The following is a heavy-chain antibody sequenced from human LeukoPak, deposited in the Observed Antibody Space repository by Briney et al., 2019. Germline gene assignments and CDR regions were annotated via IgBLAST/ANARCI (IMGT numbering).Heavy chain of an antibody. J-gene: IGHJ6*03. CDR2: ISAYNGDT. V-gene: IGHV1-18*01. CDR3: ARGKGIWGWLQAYYYYYYMDV. Sequence: ASVKVSCKASGYTYTSYGISWVRQAPGQGLEWMGWISAYNGDTHYAQKFQGRVTMTTETSTSTAYMELRSLRSDDTAVYYCARGKGIWGWLQAYYYYYYMDVWGKGTTVTISS. D-gene: IGHD5-24*01. CDR1: GYTYTSYG.